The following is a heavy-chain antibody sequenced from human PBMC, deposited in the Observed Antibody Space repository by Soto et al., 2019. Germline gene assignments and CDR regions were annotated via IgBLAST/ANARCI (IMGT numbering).Heavy chain of an antibody. D-gene: IGHD4-17*01. CDR2: ISSSSSTI. J-gene: IGHJ6*02. V-gene: IGHV3-48*02. CDR1: GFTFSSYS. CDR3: ARKMPNDYGVYYYYGMDV. Sequence: GGSLRLSCAASGFTFSSYSMNWVRQAPGKGLEWVSYISSSSSTIYYADSVKGRFTISRDNAKNSLYLQMNSLRDEDTAVYYCARKMPNDYGVYYYYGMDVWGQGTTVTVSS.